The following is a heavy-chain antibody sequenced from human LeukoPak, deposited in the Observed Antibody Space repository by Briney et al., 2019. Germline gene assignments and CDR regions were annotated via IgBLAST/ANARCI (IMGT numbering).Heavy chain of an antibody. J-gene: IGHJ4*02. D-gene: IGHD3-3*01. Sequence: GASVKVSCKASGGTFSSYAISWVRQAPGQGLEWMGRIIPILGIANYAQKFQGRVTITADESTSTAYMELSSLRSEDTAVYYCARDTATYYDFWSGYYLWGQGTLVTVSS. CDR1: GGTFSSYA. V-gene: IGHV1-69*04. CDR2: IIPILGIA. CDR3: ARDTATYYDFWSGYYL.